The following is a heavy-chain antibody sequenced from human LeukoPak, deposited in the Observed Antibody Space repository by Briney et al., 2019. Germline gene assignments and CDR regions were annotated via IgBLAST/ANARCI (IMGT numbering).Heavy chain of an antibody. CDR2: IYHSGST. CDR1: GYSISSGYY. Sequence: PSETLSLTCAVSGYSISSGYYWGWIRQPPGKGLEWIGSIYHSGSTYYNPSLKSRVTISVDTSKNQFSLKLSSVTAADTAVYYCARHSEKLGATVYWGQGTLVTVSS. J-gene: IGHJ4*02. V-gene: IGHV4-38-2*01. D-gene: IGHD1-26*01. CDR3: ARHSEKLGATVY.